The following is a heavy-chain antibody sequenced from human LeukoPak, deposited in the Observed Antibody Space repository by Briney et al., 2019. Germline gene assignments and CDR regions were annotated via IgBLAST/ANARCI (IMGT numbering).Heavy chain of an antibody. J-gene: IGHJ4*02. V-gene: IGHV3-30*02. CDR2: IRYDGSNK. D-gene: IGHD3-10*01. CDR3: AKDTYYYGSGSFPDY. Sequence: GGSPRLSCAASGFTFSSYGMHWGRQAPGKGLERGAVIRYDGSNKYYADSVKGRFTISRDNSKNTLYLQMNSLRAEDTAVYYCAKDTYYYGSGSFPDYWGQGTLVTVSS. CDR1: GFTFSSYG.